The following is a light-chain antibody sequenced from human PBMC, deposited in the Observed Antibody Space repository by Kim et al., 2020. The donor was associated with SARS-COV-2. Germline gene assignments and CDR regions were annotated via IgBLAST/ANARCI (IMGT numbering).Light chain of an antibody. CDR3: QQYYSYPYT. CDR1: QGINNY. V-gene: IGKV1-16*01. Sequence: ASVGDRVTVTCRASQGINNYLAWFQQKPGKAPKSLIGAASSLQSGVPSRFSGRGSGTVFTLTIGSLQPEDSATYFCQQYYSYPYTFGQGTKLEI. CDR2: AAS. J-gene: IGKJ2*01.